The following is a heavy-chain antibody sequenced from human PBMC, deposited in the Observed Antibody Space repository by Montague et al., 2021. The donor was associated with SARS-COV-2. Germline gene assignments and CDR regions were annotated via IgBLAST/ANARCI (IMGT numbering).Heavy chain of an antibody. J-gene: IGHJ4*02. Sequence: PALVKPTQTLTLTCTFSGFSLSTSGMRVSWIRQPPGKALEWLALXDWDDDKYYSTPLKTRLTISKDTSKNQVVLTMTNMDPVDTATYYCARSHYDILTGYYTVFDYWGQGTLVTVSS. CDR3: ARSHYDILTGYYTVFDY. D-gene: IGHD3-9*01. CDR1: GFSLSTSGMR. V-gene: IGHV2-70*01. CDR2: XDWDDDK.